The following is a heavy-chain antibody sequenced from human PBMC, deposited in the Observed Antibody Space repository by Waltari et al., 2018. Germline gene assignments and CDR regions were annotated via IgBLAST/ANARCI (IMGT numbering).Heavy chain of an antibody. CDR3: ALNSGSYYPFDY. CDR2: IIPIFGTA. CDR1: GGTFSSYA. Sequence: QVQLVQSGAEVKKPGSSVKVSCKASGGTFSSYAISWGRQAPGQGLEWMGRIIPIFGTANYAQKFQGRVTITADKTTSTAYMELSSLRSEDTAVYYCALNSGSYYPFDYWGQGTLVTVSS. D-gene: IGHD3-10*01. V-gene: IGHV1-69*08. J-gene: IGHJ4*02.